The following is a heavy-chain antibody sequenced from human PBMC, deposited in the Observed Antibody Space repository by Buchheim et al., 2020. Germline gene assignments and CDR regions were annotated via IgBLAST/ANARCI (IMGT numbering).Heavy chain of an antibody. V-gene: IGHV3-30-3*01. D-gene: IGHD1-26*01. CDR2: ISYDGSNK. CDR3: ARDRSENSGSYFYYYYYGMDV. J-gene: IGHJ6*02. CDR1: GFTFSSYA. Sequence: QVQLVESGGGVVQPGRSLRLSCAASGFTFSSYAMHWVRQAPGKGLEWVAVISYDGSNKYYADSVKGRFTISRDNSKSTLYLQMNSLRAEDTAVYYCARDRSENSGSYFYYYYYGMDVWGQGTT.